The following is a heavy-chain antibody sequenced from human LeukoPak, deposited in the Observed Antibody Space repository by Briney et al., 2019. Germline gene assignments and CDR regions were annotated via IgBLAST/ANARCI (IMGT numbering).Heavy chain of an antibody. V-gene: IGHV1-2*02. D-gene: IGHD6-6*01. Sequence: ASVKVSCKASGYTFTDYYMHWVRQAPGQGLEWMGWINPNSGDTNYAQQFQGRVTMTRDTSISTAYMELRSLRYDDTAVYYCARDGIAARPGYWGQGTLVTVSS. CDR1: GYTFTDYY. J-gene: IGHJ4*02. CDR3: ARDGIAARPGY. CDR2: INPNSGDT.